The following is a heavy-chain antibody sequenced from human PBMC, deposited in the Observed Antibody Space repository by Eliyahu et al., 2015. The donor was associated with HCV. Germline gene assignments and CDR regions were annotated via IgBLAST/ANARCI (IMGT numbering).Heavy chain of an antibody. V-gene: IGHV5-51*01. CDR3: ARRAVGLPYYFDY. Sequence: EVQLVQSGAEVKKPGESLKISCKGSGYSFTTYYWGGWVRQMPGKGLEWMGIIYPGDSDTRYSPSFQGQVTISADKSISTAYLQWSSLKASDTAMYYCARRAVGLPYYFDYWGQGTLVTVSS. D-gene: IGHD6-19*01. J-gene: IGHJ4*02. CDR2: IYPGDSDT. CDR1: GYSFTTYYW.